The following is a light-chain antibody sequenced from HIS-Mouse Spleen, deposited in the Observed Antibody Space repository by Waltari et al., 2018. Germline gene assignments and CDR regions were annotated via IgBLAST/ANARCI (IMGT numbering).Light chain of an antibody. CDR3: YSTDSSGNHRV. CDR2: EDS. Sequence: SYELTQPPSVSVSPGQTARITCSGDALPKKYGYWYQQKSGKAPVLVIYEDSKRPSGIPERFSGSSSGTMATLTISGAQVEDEADYYCYSTDSSGNHRVFGGGTKLTVL. V-gene: IGLV3-10*01. J-gene: IGLJ2*01. CDR1: ALPKKY.